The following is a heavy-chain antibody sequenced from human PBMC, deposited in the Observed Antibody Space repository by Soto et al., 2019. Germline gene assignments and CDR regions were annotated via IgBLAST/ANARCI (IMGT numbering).Heavy chain of an antibody. CDR3: ARSTPPRVRGGYFDY. CDR1: GGTFSSYA. V-gene: IGHV1-69*13. CDR2: IIPIFGTA. J-gene: IGHJ4*02. Sequence: ASVKVSCKASGGTFSSYAISWVRQAPGQGLEWMGGIIPIFGTANYAQKFQGRVTITADESTSTAYMELSSLRSEDTAVYYCARSTPPRVRGGYFDYWGQGTLVTVSS. D-gene: IGHD3-10*01.